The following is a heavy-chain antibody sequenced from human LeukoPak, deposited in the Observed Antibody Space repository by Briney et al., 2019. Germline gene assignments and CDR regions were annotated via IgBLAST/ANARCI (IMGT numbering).Heavy chain of an antibody. CDR3: ARIQWDRNV. CDR1: GGSISSSNW. V-gene: IGHV4-4*02. Sequence: SETLSLTCAVSGGSISSSNWWSWIRQPPGKGLEWIGEINHSGSTNYNPSLKSRVTISVDTSKNQFSLKLSSVTAADTAVYYCARIQWDRNVWGQGTTVTVSS. J-gene: IGHJ6*02. CDR2: INHSGST. D-gene: IGHD1-26*01.